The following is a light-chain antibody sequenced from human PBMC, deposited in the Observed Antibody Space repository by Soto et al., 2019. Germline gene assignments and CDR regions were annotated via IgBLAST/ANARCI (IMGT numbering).Light chain of an antibody. J-gene: IGKJ4*01. CDR2: GAS. CDR1: QSVRTY. Sequence: VLTQSPATLSLSPGDTATLSCRASQSVRTYFAWYQQKSGQAPRLLIYGASSRATGVPDRFTGSGSGTEFTLTISSLQSEDFAVYYCQEYNDWPLIFGGGTKVDIK. CDR3: QEYNDWPLI. V-gene: IGKV3D-15*01.